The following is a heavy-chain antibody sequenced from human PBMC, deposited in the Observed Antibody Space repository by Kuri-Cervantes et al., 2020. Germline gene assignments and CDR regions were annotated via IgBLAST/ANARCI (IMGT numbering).Heavy chain of an antibody. CDR1: GGSISSSNW. D-gene: IGHD3-10*01. Sequence: GSLRLSCAVSGGSISSSNWWSWVRQPPGKGLEWIGEIYHSGSTNYNPSLKSRVTISVDTSKNQFSLKLSSVTAADTAVHYCARTITMVRAAFDPWGQGTLVTVSS. V-gene: IGHV4-4*02. CDR2: IYHSGST. J-gene: IGHJ5*02. CDR3: ARTITMVRAAFDP.